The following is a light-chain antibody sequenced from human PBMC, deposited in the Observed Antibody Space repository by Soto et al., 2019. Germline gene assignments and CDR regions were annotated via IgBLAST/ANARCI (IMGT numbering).Light chain of an antibody. V-gene: IGLV2-23*01. CDR2: EGS. CDR3: CSYVAGTTYV. J-gene: IGLJ1*01. CDR1: SSDVGSQSL. Sequence: QSALTQPASVSGSPGQSITISCTGSSSDVGSQSLVSWYQHHPGKAPKLMIYEGSRRPSGVSDRFSGSQSGNTASLTVSGLQAEDEADYYCCSYVAGTTYVFGSRTKVTV.